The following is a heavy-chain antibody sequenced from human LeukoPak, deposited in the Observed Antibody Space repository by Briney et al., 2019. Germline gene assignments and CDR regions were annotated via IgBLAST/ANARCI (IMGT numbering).Heavy chain of an antibody. J-gene: IGHJ5*01. D-gene: IGHD6-19*01. CDR3: VRGSGRVDS. Sequence: RGSLRLSCAATGFTFSNYWMAWVRQPPGKGLEWVANIKQDGSDKYYVDSVKGRFTISRDNAQNSVYLQMNSLRVEDTAMYYCVRGSGRVDSWGQGTLVTVS. V-gene: IGHV3-7*03. CDR2: IKQDGSDK. CDR1: GFTFSNYW.